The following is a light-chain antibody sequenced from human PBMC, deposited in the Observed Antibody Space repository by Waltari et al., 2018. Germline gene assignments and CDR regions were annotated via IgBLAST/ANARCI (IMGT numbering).Light chain of an antibody. CDR1: QSLTSY. J-gene: IGKJ1*01. CDR2: DAS. CDR3: QQRINWPLT. Sequence: EIVLTQSPATLSLSPRERATLSCRASQSLTSYLAWYQQKPGQAPRVLIYDASNRATGIPARFSGSGSGTDFTLTISSLEPEDFAIYYCQQRINWPLTFGQGTKLEIK. V-gene: IGKV3-11*01.